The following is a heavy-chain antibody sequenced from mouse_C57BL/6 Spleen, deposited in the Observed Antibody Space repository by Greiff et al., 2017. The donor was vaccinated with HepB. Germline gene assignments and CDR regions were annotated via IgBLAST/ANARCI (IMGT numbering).Heavy chain of an antibody. D-gene: IGHD1-1*01. CDR3: ARFITTVVGGTYWYFDV. V-gene: IGHV1-81*01. CDR1: GYTFTSYG. CDR2: IYPRSGNT. J-gene: IGHJ1*03. Sequence: VKLVESGAELARPGASVKLSCKASGYTFTSYGISWVKQRTGQGLEWIGEIYPRSGNTYYNEKFKGKATLTADKSSSTAYMELRSLTSEDSAVYFCARFITTVVGGTYWYFDVWGTGTTVTVSS.